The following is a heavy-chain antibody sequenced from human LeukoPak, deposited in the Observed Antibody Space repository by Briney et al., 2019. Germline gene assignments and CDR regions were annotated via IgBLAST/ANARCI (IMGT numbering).Heavy chain of an antibody. CDR3: ARDQSRTNWFDP. CDR1: GGSISSGGYY. Sequence: SQTLSLTCTVSGGSISSGGYYWSWIRQHPGKGLEWIGYIYYSGSTYYNPSLKSRVTISIDTSKNQFSLKLSSVTAVDTAVYYCARDQSRTNWFDPWGQGTLVTVSS. D-gene: IGHD6-13*01. CDR2: IYYSGST. J-gene: IGHJ5*02. V-gene: IGHV4-31*03.